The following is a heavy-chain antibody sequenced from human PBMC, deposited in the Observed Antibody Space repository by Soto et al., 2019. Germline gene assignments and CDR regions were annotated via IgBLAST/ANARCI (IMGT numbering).Heavy chain of an antibody. Sequence: QVQLVESGGGVVQPGRSLRLSCAASGFAFSRYAMHWVRQAPGKGLEWVAVISYDGSDKYDADSVKGRFTISRDNSNNTLFLQMNSVRAEDTAVYYCAKAFITGTFDYFYGADVWGQGTTVTVSS. CDR3: AKAFITGTFDYFYGADV. CDR1: GFAFSRYA. CDR2: ISYDGSDK. J-gene: IGHJ6*02. D-gene: IGHD1-7*01. V-gene: IGHV3-30*18.